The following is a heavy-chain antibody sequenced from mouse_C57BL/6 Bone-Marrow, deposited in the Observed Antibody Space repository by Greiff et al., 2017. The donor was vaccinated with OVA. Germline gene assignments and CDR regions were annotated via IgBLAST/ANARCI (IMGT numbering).Heavy chain of an antibody. CDR2: IRNKANGYTT. CDR3: ARYWGNYLDY. V-gene: IGHV7-3*01. CDR1: GFTFTDYY. Sequence: EVKLVESGGGLVQPGGSLSLSCAASGFTFTDYYMSWVRQPPGKALEWLGFIRNKANGYTTEYSASVKGRFTISRDNSQSILYLQMKALRAEDSATYYCARYWGNYLDYWGQGTTLTVSS. J-gene: IGHJ2*01.